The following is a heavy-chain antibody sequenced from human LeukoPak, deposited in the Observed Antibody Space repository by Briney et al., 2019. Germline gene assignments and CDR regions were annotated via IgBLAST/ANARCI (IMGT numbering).Heavy chain of an antibody. CDR1: GYSFTDSW. Sequence: GESLKISCKAFGYSFTDSWITWVRQMPGKGLEWMGRIDPSDSYVNYSPSFQGQVILSSDKSINSAYLQWSSLRASDTAIYYCVRLIHYDNTNYYRHFDFWGQGTLVTVSS. CDR3: VRLIHYDNTNYYRHFDF. CDR2: IDPSDSYV. J-gene: IGHJ4*02. V-gene: IGHV5-10-1*04. D-gene: IGHD3-22*01.